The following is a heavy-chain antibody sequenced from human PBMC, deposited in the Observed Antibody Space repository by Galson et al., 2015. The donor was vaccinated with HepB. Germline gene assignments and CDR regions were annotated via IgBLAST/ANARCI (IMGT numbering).Heavy chain of an antibody. CDR1: GGSFSGYY. CDR2: INHSGST. J-gene: IGHJ6*02. D-gene: IGHD4-17*01. V-gene: IGHV4-34*01. Sequence: ETLSLTCAVYGGSFSGYYWSWIRQPPGKGLEWIGEINHSGSTNYNPSLKSRVTISVDTSKNQFSLKLSSVTAADTAVYYCARDYGDYGAYYYGMDVWGQGTTVTVSS. CDR3: ARDYGDYGAYYYGMDV.